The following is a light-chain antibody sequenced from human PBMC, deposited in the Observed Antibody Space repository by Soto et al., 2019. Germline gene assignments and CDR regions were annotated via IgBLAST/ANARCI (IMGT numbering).Light chain of an antibody. J-gene: IGKJ4*01. CDR1: QSVNSNY. CDR2: DAS. V-gene: IGKV3-20*01. CDR3: QQYGTSPLT. Sequence: EIVLTQSPGTLFLSPGERATLSCRASQSVNSNYLAWYQQKPGQAPRLLIFDASSRATGIPDRFSGSGSETDFTLTISSLQAEDFAVYHCQQYGTSPLTFGGGTKVEIK.